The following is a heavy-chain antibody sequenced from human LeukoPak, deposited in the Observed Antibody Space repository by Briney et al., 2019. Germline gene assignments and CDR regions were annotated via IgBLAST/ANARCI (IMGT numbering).Heavy chain of an antibody. V-gene: IGHV5-51*01. CDR3: ASSIAVAGTVDAFDI. CDR2: IYPADSDI. D-gene: IGHD6-19*01. J-gene: IGHJ3*02. Sequence: GESLKISCQGSGDSFSTYWIGWVRQMPGKGLEWMGIIYPADSDIRYSPSFQGQVTISADKSISTAYLQWSSLKASDTAMYYCASSIAVAGTVDAFDIWGQGTMVTVSS. CDR1: GDSFSTYW.